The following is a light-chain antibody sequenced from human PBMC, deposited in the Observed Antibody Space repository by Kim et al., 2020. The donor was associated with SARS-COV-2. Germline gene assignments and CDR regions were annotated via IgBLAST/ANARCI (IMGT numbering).Light chain of an antibody. V-gene: IGKV3-11*01. CDR2: DAS. CDR3: QQRNSWPPAVT. CDR1: QNIDTY. J-gene: IGKJ4*01. Sequence: PGERATRSCRARQNIDTYLAWCQQRPGQAPRLLVYDASNRATGVPDKISGSGSGTDFTLTISSNEHEDFSIYYCQQRNSWPPAVTFGGGTKVDI.